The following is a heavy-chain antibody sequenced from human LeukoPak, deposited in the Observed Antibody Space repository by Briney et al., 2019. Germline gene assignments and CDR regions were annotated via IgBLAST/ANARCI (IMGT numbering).Heavy chain of an antibody. D-gene: IGHD3-16*01. CDR2: FDPEDGET. V-gene: IGHV1-24*01. CDR3: ATAGAALGGFDY. J-gene: IGHJ4*02. CDR1: GYTFTSYY. Sequence: ASVKVSCKASGYTFTSYYMHWVRQAPGQGLEWMGGFDPEDGETIYAQKFQGRVTMTEDTSTDTAYMELSSLRSEDTAVYYCATAGAALGGFDYWGQGTLVTVSS.